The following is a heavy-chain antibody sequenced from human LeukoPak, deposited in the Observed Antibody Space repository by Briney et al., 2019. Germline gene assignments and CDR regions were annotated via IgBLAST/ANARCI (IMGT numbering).Heavy chain of an antibody. CDR2: INPNSGGT. J-gene: IGHJ3*02. D-gene: IGHD6-19*01. CDR3: ARDRVGSGWEHDTFDI. V-gene: IGHV1-2*02. Sequence: ASVKVSCKASGCTFTDYYLHWVRQAPGQGLEWMGWINPNSGGTNYAQKFQGRVTMTRDTSISTAYMELSRLRSDDTAVYYCARDRVGSGWEHDTFDIWGQGTMVTVSS. CDR1: GCTFTDYY.